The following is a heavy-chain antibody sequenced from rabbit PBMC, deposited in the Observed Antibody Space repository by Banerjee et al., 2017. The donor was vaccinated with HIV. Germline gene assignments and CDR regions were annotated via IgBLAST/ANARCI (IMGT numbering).Heavy chain of an antibody. Sequence: QEQLVESGGDLVKPGASLTLTCTASGFSFSSVYDMCWVRQAPGKGLEWIACIGTADGNTFYANWAKGRFTISKTPSTTVTLQMTSLTAADTATYFCGRDLAGVIGWNFNFWGQGTLVTVS. J-gene: IGHJ4*01. CDR2: IGTADGNT. CDR1: GFSFSSVYD. D-gene: IGHD4-1*01. V-gene: IGHV1S45*01. CDR3: GRDLAGVIGWNFNF.